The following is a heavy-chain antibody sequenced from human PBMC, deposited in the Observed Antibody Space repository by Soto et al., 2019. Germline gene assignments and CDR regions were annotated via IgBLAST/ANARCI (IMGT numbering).Heavy chain of an antibody. CDR3: ARGPLSYPYYFDY. D-gene: IGHD1-26*01. CDR2: IYSGGST. Sequence: PGGSLRLSCAASGFTVSSNYMSWVRQAPGKGLEWVSVIYSGGSTYYADSVKGRFTISRDNSKNTLYLQMNSLRAEDTAVYYCARGPLSYPYYFDYWGQGTLVTVSS. J-gene: IGHJ4*02. CDR1: GFTVSSNY. V-gene: IGHV3-66*01.